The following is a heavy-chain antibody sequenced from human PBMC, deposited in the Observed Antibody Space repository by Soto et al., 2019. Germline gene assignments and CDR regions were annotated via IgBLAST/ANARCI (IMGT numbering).Heavy chain of an antibody. CDR3: AREGRSRGCYHAFDI. CDR1: GFTVSSNY. V-gene: IGHV3-53*01. CDR2: IYSGGST. J-gene: IGHJ3*02. Sequence: EVQLVESGGGLIQPGGSLRLSCAASGFTVSSNYMSWVRQAPGKGLEWVSVIYSGGSTYYADSVKSRFTISRDNSKNTLYLEMNSMRAEDTAVSYCAREGRSRGCYHAFDIWGHGTMVTVSS. D-gene: IGHD6-19*01.